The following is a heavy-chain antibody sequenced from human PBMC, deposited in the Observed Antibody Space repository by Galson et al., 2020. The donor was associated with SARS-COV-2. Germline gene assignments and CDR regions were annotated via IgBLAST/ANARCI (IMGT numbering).Heavy chain of an antibody. Sequence: GESLKISCAASGFTFRSYAMSWVRQAPGKGLEWVSGMSGNGDNTFYAASVKGRFTISRDNFKDTLYLHMNSLTADDTALYYCAKTPDPAHVAAAGKDGGYFDPWGQGTLVTVSS. CDR2: MSGNGDNT. D-gene: IGHD6-13*01. V-gene: IGHV3-23*01. J-gene: IGHJ5*02. CDR1: GFTFRSYA. CDR3: AKTPDPAHVAAAGKDGGYFDP.